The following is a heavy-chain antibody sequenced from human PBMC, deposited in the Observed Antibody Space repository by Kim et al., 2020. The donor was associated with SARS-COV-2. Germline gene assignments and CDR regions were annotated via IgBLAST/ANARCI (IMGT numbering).Heavy chain of an antibody. V-gene: IGHV4-39*07. CDR3: ARDPNIAVAGTKYGMDV. CDR2: IYYSGST. J-gene: IGHJ6*02. Sequence: SETLSLTCTVSGGSISSSSYYWGWIRQPPGKGLEWIGSIYYSGSTYYNPSLKSRVTISVDTSKNQFSLKLSSVTAADTAVYYCARDPNIAVAGTKYGMDVWGQGTTVTVSS. CDR1: GGSISSSSYY. D-gene: IGHD6-19*01.